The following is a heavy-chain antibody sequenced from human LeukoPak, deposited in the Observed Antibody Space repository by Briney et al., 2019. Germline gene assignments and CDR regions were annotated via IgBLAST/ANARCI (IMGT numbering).Heavy chain of an antibody. V-gene: IGHV4-59*01. Sequence: SETLSLTCSVSGVAISSSYWSWIRQSPGKGLERIGYFYYSGTVNYNPSLISRVTASVDTSKNQFYLKVKSVTAADTAVYYCARAWATDYFDFWGQGALVTVSS. CDR2: FYYSGTV. CDR3: ARAWATDYFDF. CDR1: GVAISSSY. J-gene: IGHJ4*02.